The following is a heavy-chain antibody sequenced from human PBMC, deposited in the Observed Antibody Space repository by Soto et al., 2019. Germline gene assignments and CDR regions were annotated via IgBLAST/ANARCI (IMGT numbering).Heavy chain of an antibody. D-gene: IGHD3-22*01. CDR2: IYYSGST. CDR3: ARTYDSSGPIDP. Sequence: PSETLSLTCTVSGGSISSYYWSWIRQPPGKGLEWIGYIYYSGSTNYNPSLKSRVTISVDTSKNQFSLKLSSVTAADTAVYYCARTYDSSGPIDPWGQGTLVTVSS. V-gene: IGHV4-59*01. J-gene: IGHJ5*02. CDR1: GGSISSYY.